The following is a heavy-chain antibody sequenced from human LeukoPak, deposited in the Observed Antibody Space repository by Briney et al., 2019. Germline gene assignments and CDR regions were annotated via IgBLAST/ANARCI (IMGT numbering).Heavy chain of an antibody. J-gene: IGHJ4*02. CDR1: GYTFTSFG. Sequence: ASVTVSCKASGYTFTSFGITWVRRAPGQGLERMGWISTYNGNTNYAQKLQGRVTMTTDTSTSTAYMELRSLRSDDTAVYYCARDGRSSSWPYYFDYWGQGTLVTVSS. D-gene: IGHD6-13*01. CDR2: ISTYNGNT. CDR3: ARDGRSSSWPYYFDY. V-gene: IGHV1-18*01.